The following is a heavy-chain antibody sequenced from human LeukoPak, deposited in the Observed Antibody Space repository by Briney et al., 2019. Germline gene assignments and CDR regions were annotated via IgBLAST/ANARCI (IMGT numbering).Heavy chain of an antibody. CDR3: GRWAGSSTRDGFWSGPFNF. Sequence: ASVKVSCKASGGTFSSYAISWVRQAPGQGLEWMGGIIPIFGTANYAQKFQGRVTITADESTSTAYMELSGLRSEDTAMYYCGRWAGSSTRDGFWSGPFNFWGQGTLVSVSS. J-gene: IGHJ4*02. CDR2: IIPIFGTA. D-gene: IGHD3-3*01. CDR1: GGTFSSYA. V-gene: IGHV1-69*13.